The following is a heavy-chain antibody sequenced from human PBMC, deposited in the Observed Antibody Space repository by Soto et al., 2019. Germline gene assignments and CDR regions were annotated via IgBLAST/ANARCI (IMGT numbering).Heavy chain of an antibody. CDR2: IIPIFGTA. V-gene: IGHV1-69*13. CDR3: ARAAGRDGYHYYYYGMDV. D-gene: IGHD5-12*01. Sequence: ASVKVSCKASGGTFSSYAISWVRQAPGQGLEWMGGIIPIFGTANYAQKFQGRVTTTADESTSTAYMELSSLRSEDTAVSYCARAAGRDGYHYYYYGMDVWGQGTTVTVSS. CDR1: GGTFSSYA. J-gene: IGHJ6*02.